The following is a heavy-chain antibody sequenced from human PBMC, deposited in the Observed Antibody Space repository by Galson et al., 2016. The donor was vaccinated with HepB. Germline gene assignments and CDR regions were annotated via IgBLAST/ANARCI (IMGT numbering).Heavy chain of an antibody. CDR1: GFTFSSYS. J-gene: IGHJ4*02. CDR2: ISRGSSYI. D-gene: IGHD3-3*01. CDR3: ATVPILGAVARYLDY. Sequence: SLRLSCAASGFTFSSYSMNWVRQAPGKGLEWVSSISRGSSYIYYADSVRGRFSISRDNAKESLFLQMNSLRVEDTAVYYCATVPILGAVARYLDYWGQGTLVIVSS. V-gene: IGHV3-21*01.